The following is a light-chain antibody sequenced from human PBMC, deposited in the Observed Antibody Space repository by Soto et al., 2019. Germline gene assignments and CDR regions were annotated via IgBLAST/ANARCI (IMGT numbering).Light chain of an antibody. J-gene: IGLJ1*01. CDR2: ANT. V-gene: IGLV1-40*01. CDR3: QSYDSSLSGYV. CDR1: SSNIGPTYD. Sequence: QDVKTQPPAVSGAPGHRVTISCTGSSSNIGPTYDVHWYQQLPGTAPKLLIYANTNRPSGVPDRFSGSKSGTSASLAITGLQAEDEADYYCQSYDSSLSGYVFGTGTKVTXL.